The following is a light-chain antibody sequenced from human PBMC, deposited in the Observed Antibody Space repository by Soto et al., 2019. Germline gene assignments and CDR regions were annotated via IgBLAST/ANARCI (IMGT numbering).Light chain of an antibody. CDR2: DAS. CDR3: QQRSNWPPIT. Sequence: EIVLTQSPCTLSLSPGERATLSCGASQSVSSYLAWYQQKPGQAPRLLIYDASNRATGIPARFSGSGSGTDFTLTISSLEPEDFAVYYCQQRSNWPPITFGQGTRLEIK. CDR1: QSVSSY. J-gene: IGKJ5*01. V-gene: IGKV3-11*01.